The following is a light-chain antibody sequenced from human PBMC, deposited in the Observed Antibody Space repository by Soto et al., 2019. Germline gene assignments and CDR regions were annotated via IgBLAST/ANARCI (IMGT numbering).Light chain of an antibody. CDR1: SSNIEAAYD. V-gene: IGLV1-40*01. CDR2: GNN. CDR3: QSYDSSLGGHV. J-gene: IGLJ1*01. Sequence: QAVVTQPPSVSGAPGQRVTISCTGSSSNIEAAYDVHWYQHLPGTAPKLLIYGNNNRPSGVPDRFSGSKSGTSASLAIAGLQAEDEADYYCQSYDSSLGGHVFGTGTKVTVL.